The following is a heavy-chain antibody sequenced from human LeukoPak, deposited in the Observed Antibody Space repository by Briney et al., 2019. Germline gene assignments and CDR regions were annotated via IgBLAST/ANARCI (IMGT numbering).Heavy chain of an antibody. CDR3: ARLGDGYKSGDY. CDR1: GGSISSSSYY. CDR2: IYTSGST. D-gene: IGHD5-24*01. J-gene: IGHJ4*02. Sequence: SETLSLTCTVSGGSISSSSYYWGWIRQPPGKGLEWIGYIYTSGSTNYNPSLKSRVTISVDTSKNQFSLKLSSVTAADTAVYYCARLGDGYKSGDYWGQGTLVTVSS. V-gene: IGHV4-61*05.